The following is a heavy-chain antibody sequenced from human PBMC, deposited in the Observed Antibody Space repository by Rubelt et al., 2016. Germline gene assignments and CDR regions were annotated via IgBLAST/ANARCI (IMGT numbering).Heavy chain of an antibody. V-gene: IGHV4-38-2*01. CDR1: GYSISSGHY. D-gene: IGHD1/OR15-1a*01. Sequence: QVQLQESGPGLVKHSETLSLTCRVSGYSISSGHYWGWIRQPPGKGLEWIGYIFYSGSTNYNPSLKSRVTITIDTSKNQFSLGRGSVTAADTDVYYCAGGPNMYYFDYWGQGVLVTVSS. J-gene: IGHJ4*02. CDR2: IFYSGST. CDR3: AGGPNMYYFDY.